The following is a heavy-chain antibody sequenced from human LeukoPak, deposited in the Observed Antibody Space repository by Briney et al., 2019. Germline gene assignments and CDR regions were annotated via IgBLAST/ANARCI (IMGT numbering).Heavy chain of an antibody. CDR2: ISSSSSTI. V-gene: IGHV3-48*04. Sequence: GGSLRLSCAASGFTFSSYSMNWVRQAPGKGLEWVSYISSSSSTIYYADSVKGRFTISRDNAKNSLYLQMNSLRAEDTAVYYCARGLMVRGVYARYFDLWGRGTLVTVSS. D-gene: IGHD3-10*01. J-gene: IGHJ2*01. CDR1: GFTFSSYS. CDR3: ARGLMVRGVYARYFDL.